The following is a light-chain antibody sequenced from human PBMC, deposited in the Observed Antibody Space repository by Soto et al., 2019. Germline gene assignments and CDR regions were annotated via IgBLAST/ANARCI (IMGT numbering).Light chain of an antibody. CDR1: SSDVGGYNY. J-gene: IGLJ1*01. CDR2: DVT. Sequence: QSALTQPASVSGSPGQSITISCTGTSSDVGGYNYVSWYQHHPGKATKLIIYDVTNRPSGVSNPFSGSKSGNMASLTISGLQPEDEADYYCSSYTTSNTRQIVFGTGTKVTVL. CDR3: SSYTTSNTRQIV. V-gene: IGLV2-14*03.